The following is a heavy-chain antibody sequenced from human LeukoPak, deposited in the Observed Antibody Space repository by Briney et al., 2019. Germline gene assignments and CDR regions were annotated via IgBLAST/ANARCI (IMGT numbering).Heavy chain of an antibody. D-gene: IGHD3-22*01. V-gene: IGHV4-59*12. CDR1: GGSISSYY. CDR2: IHYSGST. CDR3: ASPPTYYYDSSGYYP. Sequence: SETLSLTCTVSGGSISSYYWSWIRQPPGKGLEWIGYIHYSGSTHYNPSLKSRVTISVDKSKNQFSLKLSSVTAADTAVYYCASPPTYYYDSSGYYPWGQGTLVTVSS. J-gene: IGHJ5*02.